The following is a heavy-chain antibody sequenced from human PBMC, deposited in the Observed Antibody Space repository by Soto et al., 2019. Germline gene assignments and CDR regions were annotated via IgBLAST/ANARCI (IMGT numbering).Heavy chain of an antibody. CDR3: ARDGGAAFAFNWFDP. J-gene: IGHJ5*02. D-gene: IGHD6-13*01. Sequence: PSETLSLTCTVFGGSTSSYYWSWIRQPPGKGLEWIGYIYYSGSTNYNPSLKSRVTISVDTSKNQFSLKLSCVTAADTAVYYCARDGGAAFAFNWFDPWGQGTLVTVSS. V-gene: IGHV4-59*01. CDR2: IYYSGST. CDR1: GGSTSSYY.